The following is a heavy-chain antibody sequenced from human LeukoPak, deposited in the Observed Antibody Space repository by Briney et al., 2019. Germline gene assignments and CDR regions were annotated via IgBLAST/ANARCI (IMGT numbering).Heavy chain of an antibody. CDR3: ASDPRTWFDP. CDR2: IIPIFGTA. Sequence: SVKVSCKASGGTFSSYAISWVRQAPGQGLEWMGGIIPIFGTANYAQKFQGRVTITADESTSTAYMELSSLRSEDAAVYYCASDPRTWFDPWGQGTLVTVSS. V-gene: IGHV1-69*13. J-gene: IGHJ5*02. CDR1: GGTFSSYA.